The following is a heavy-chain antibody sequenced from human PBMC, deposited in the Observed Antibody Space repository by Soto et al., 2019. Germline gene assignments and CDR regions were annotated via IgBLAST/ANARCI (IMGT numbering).Heavy chain of an antibody. Sequence: PSETLSLTCTVSGGSISSYYWSWIRQPPGKGLEWIGYIYYSGSTNYNPSLKSRVTISVDTSKNQFSLKLSSVTAADTAVYYCARGWGVPTGGWAFDIWGQGTMVTVSS. CDR3: ARGWGVPTGGWAFDI. V-gene: IGHV4-59*01. J-gene: IGHJ3*02. CDR1: GGSISSYY. CDR2: IYYSGST. D-gene: IGHD3-16*01.